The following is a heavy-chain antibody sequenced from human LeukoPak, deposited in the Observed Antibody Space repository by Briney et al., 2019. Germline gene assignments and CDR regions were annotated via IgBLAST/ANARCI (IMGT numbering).Heavy chain of an antibody. CDR2: IYYSGDS. D-gene: IGHD2/OR15-2a*01. V-gene: IGHV4-39*01. Sequence: SETLSLTCTVSGGSISSNNYYWGWIRQPPGRGLEWIGTIYYSGDSYYNPSLKSRPSISVDTSKNRCSLNVNSVTAADTAVYFCARHENLIMVLTAHAFDYWGQGALVTVSS. CDR3: ARHENLIMVLTAHAFDY. CDR1: GGSISSNNYY. J-gene: IGHJ4*02.